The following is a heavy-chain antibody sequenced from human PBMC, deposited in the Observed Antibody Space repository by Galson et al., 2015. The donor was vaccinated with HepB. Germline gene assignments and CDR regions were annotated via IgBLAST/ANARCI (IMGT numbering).Heavy chain of an antibody. CDR1: GGSIISYY. Sequence: LSLTCTVSGGSIISYYWSWIRQPAGEGLEWSGRIYASVATDYNPSLKRRVTMSVDTSQNQFSLKLSSVTAADTAVYYCARGWGYFDYRGQGTLVTVSS. D-gene: IGHD1-26*01. CDR2: IYASVAT. CDR3: ARGWGYFDY. J-gene: IGHJ4*02. V-gene: IGHV4-4*07.